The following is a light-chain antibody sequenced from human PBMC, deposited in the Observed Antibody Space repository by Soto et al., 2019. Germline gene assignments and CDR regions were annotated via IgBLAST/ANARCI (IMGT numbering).Light chain of an antibody. CDR2: QDA. V-gene: IGLV3-1*01. Sequence: SYELTQPPSLSVSPGQTATISCSGDRLEDKYVSWYQKKPGQSPVLIIYQDAKRPSGIPERFSGSNSENTATLTIRGTQAMDEADYFCQTWGTINVFFGGGTKLTVL. CDR1: RLEDKY. CDR3: QTWGTINVF. J-gene: IGLJ2*01.